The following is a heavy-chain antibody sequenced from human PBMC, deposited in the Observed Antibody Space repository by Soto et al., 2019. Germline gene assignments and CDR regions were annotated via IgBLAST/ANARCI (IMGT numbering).Heavy chain of an antibody. CDR3: ARSVGSVARRDWFDP. Sequence: GGSLRLSCAASGFTFSSYEMNWVRQAPGKGLEWVSYISSSGSTIYYADSVKGRFTISRDNAKNSLYPQMNSLRAEDTAVYYCARSVGSVARRDWFDPWGQGTLVTVSS. CDR2: ISSSGSTI. J-gene: IGHJ5*02. CDR1: GFTFSSYE. D-gene: IGHD6-19*01. V-gene: IGHV3-48*03.